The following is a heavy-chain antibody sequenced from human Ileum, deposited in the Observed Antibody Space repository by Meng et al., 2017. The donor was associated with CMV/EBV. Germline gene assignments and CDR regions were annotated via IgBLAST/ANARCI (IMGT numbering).Heavy chain of an antibody. J-gene: IGHJ4*02. V-gene: IGHV1-2*06. CDR2: IDPDTGAT. Sequence: VSCKASGYTFRINYIHWLRQAPGQGLEWMGRIDPDTGATYSAQKFQGRVTMTRDTPISTAYLELTSLIFDDTAVYYCARGYSYACDYWGQGALVTVSS. D-gene: IGHD3-16*01. CDR3: ARGYSYACDY. CDR1: GYTFRINY.